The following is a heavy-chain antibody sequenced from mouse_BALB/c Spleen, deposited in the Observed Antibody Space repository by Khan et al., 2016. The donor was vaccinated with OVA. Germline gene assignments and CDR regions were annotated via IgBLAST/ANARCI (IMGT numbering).Heavy chain of an antibody. Sequence: EVQLQESGPGLVKPSQSLSLTCTVTGYSITSGYGWNWIRQFPGNKLEWMGYISSTGSTNFNPSPKSRISLTRDTSKNQFVLQLNSVTTEDTATYYCARTARIKYWGQGTTLTVPS. J-gene: IGHJ2*01. CDR2: ISSTGST. CDR1: GYSITSGYG. D-gene: IGHD1-2*01. CDR3: ARTARIKY. V-gene: IGHV3-1*02.